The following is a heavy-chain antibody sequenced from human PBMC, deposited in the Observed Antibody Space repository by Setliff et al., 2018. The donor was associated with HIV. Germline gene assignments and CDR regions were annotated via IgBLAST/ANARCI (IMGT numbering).Heavy chain of an antibody. CDR3: ARAAGYPTITMIVVAALDY. V-gene: IGHV4-34*10. J-gene: IGHJ4*02. D-gene: IGHD3-22*01. CDR2: TNHRGRT. CDR1: GGSFNIYY. Sequence: SETLSLTCAVYGGSFNIYYWNWIRQTPGKGLEWIGETNHRGRTNYNLSLKSRVAVSVDTSKNQFSLKLISVTAADTGVYYCARAAGYPTITMIVVAALDYWGQGTLVTVSS.